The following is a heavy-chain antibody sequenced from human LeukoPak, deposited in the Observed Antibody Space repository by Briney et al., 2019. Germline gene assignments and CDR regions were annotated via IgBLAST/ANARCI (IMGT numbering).Heavy chain of an antibody. CDR2: INPSGGSA. CDR1: GYTFTSYY. D-gene: IGHD3-9*01. V-gene: IGHV1-46*01. J-gene: IGHJ3*02. CDR3: ARSFGSFDSIDAFDI. Sequence: ASVKVSCKASGYTFTSYYMHWVRQAPGQGLEWMGIINPSGGSASYAQKFQGRVTMTRDTSTSTVYMEVSSLRSEDTAVYYCARSFGSFDSIDAFDIWGQGTMVTVPS.